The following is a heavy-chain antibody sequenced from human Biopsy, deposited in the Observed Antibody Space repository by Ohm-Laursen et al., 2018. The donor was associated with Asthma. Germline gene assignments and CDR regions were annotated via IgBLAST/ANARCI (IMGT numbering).Heavy chain of an antibody. Sequence: GASVKVSCKASGYTFINYAIHWVRQAPGHSLEWMGWINAANGNTKYSQKFQGRLTISRDTSAGTAYMDPSSLRSEDTAVYYCARTYFDFLTGQVHDAFAMWGQGTMVTVSS. D-gene: IGHD3-9*01. J-gene: IGHJ3*02. CDR3: ARTYFDFLTGQVHDAFAM. CDR1: GYTFINYA. V-gene: IGHV1-3*01. CDR2: INAANGNT.